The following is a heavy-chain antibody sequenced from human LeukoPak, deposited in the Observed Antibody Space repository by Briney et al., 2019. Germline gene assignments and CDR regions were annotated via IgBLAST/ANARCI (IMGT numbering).Heavy chain of an antibody. CDR3: AREEDSNWGPY. D-gene: IGHD7-27*01. CDR1: GGTFSGYG. Sequence: SVKVSCKASGGTFSGYGISWVQQAPGQGLEWMGMIIPIFGTANYALKFQGRVTITTDESTSTAYMELSSLKSRDTAVYGCAREEDSNWGPYRGQGTLVTVSS. J-gene: IGHJ4*02. CDR2: IIPIFGTA. V-gene: IGHV1-69*05.